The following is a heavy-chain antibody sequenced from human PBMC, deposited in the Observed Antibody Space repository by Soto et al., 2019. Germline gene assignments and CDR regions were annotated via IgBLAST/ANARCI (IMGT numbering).Heavy chain of an antibody. Sequence: QVQLVESGGGVVQPGRSLRLSCAASGFTFSSYGMHWVRQAPGKGLEWVAVISYDGSNKYYADSVKGRFTISRDNSKNTLYLQMNSRRAEDTAVYYCVGSSSLHWGQGTLVTVSS. D-gene: IGHD6-13*01. CDR2: ISYDGSNK. CDR1: GFTFSSYG. CDR3: VGSSSLH. V-gene: IGHV3-30*03. J-gene: IGHJ4*02.